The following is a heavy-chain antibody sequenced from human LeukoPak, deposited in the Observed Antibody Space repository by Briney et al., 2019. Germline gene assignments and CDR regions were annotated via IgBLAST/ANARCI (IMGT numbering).Heavy chain of an antibody. J-gene: IGHJ4*02. CDR3: ARDQGGEQSY. CDR1: GFTFSSYS. D-gene: IGHD3-16*01. V-gene: IGHV3-21*01. CDR2: ISSSSSYI. Sequence: GGSLRLSCAASGFTFSSYSMNWVRQAPGKGLEWVSSISSSSSYIYYSDSVKGRFTISRDNAKNSLYLQMNSLRAEDTAVYYCARDQGGEQSYWGQGTLVTVSS.